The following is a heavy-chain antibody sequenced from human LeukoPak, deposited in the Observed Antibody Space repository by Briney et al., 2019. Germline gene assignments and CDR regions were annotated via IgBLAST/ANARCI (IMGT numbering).Heavy chain of an antibody. Sequence: GGSLRLSCAASGFTFSSYWMSRVRQAPGKGLEWVANIKQDGSEKYYVDSVKGRFTISRDNAKNSLYLQMNSLRAEGTAVYYCARDYYDSSGYQYYFDYWGQGTLVTVSS. CDR2: IKQDGSEK. CDR3: ARDYYDSSGYQYYFDY. V-gene: IGHV3-7*01. J-gene: IGHJ4*02. CDR1: GFTFSSYW. D-gene: IGHD3-22*01.